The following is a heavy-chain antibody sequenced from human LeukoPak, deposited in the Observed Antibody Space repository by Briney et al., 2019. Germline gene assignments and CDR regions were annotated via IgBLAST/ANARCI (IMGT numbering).Heavy chain of an antibody. J-gene: IGHJ3*02. V-gene: IGHV1-24*01. CDR2: FDPEDGET. D-gene: IGHD3-10*01. CDR1: GFTFSSYG. Sequence: PGGSLRLSCAASGFTFSSYGMHWVRQAPGKGLEWMGGFDPEDGETIYAQKFQGRVTMTEDTSTDTAYMELSSLRSEDTAVYYCATTYYYGSGSYYAFDIWGQGTMVTVSS. CDR3: ATTYYYGSGSYYAFDI.